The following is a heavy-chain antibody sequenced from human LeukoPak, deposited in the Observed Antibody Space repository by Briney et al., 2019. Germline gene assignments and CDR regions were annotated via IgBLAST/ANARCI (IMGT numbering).Heavy chain of an antibody. CDR2: ISAYNGNT. V-gene: IGHV1-18*04. CDR3: ARDLSGLVWFGELGEVFDY. Sequence: GASVKVSCKASGYTFTSYGISWVRQAPGQGLEWMGWISAYNGNTNYAQKLQGRVTMTTDTSTSTAYMELRSLRSDDTAVYYCARDLSGLVWFGELGEVFDYWGQGTLVTVSS. CDR1: GYTFTSYG. D-gene: IGHD3-10*01. J-gene: IGHJ4*02.